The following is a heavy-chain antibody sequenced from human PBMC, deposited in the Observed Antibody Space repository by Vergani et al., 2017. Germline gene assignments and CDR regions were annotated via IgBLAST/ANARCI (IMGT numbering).Heavy chain of an antibody. CDR3: ARQFWVSQGVGAFET. CDR2: VPHSGSA. V-gene: IGHV4-38-2*02. D-gene: IGHD3-16*01. Sequence: QVQLQESGPGLVKPSETLSLTCSVSGYSISRGYYWGWIRQPPGKGLEWIATVPHSGSAYYNPSLRRRVTISVETSKNQSSLRLTTLTAADTAVYYCARQFWVSQGVGAFETWGRGTEVSVSS. J-gene: IGHJ3*02. CDR1: GYSISRGYY.